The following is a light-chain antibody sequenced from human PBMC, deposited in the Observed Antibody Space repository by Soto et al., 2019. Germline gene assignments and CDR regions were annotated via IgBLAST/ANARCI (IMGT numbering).Light chain of an antibody. CDR1: QSLLYSSNNKKS. J-gene: IGKJ2*01. Sequence: DIVMTQSPDSLPVSLGERATINCKSSQSLLYSSNNKKSLAWYQQKPGQPPQLLIYWTSSRESGVPDRFSGSASGTDFTLTISSLQAEDVAVYYCQQYYDIPYTFGQGTKLEIK. V-gene: IGKV4-1*01. CDR3: QQYYDIPYT. CDR2: WTS.